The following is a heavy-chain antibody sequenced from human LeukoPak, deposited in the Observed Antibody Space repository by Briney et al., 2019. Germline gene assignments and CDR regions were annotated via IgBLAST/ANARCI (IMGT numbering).Heavy chain of an antibody. CDR2: ISAYNGNT. V-gene: IGHV1-18*01. CDR3: ARAPWRLSGYSSSWPMGY. J-gene: IGHJ4*02. D-gene: IGHD6-13*01. Sequence: ASVKVSCKASGYTFTSYGISWVRQAPGQGLEWMGWISAYNGNTNYAQKLQGRVTMTTDTSTSTAYMELRSLRSDDTAVYYCARAPWRLSGYSSSWPMGYWGQGTLVTVSS. CDR1: GYTFTSYG.